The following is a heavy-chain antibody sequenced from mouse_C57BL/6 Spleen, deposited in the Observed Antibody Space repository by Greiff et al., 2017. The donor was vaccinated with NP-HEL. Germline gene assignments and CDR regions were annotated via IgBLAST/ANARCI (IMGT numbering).Heavy chain of an antibody. CDR1: GYTFTSYW. V-gene: IGHV1-69*01. D-gene: IGHD3-3*01. Sequence: VQLQQSGAELVMPGASVKLSCKASGYTFTSYWMHWVKQRPGQGLEWIGEIDPSDSYTNYNQKFKGKSTLTVDKSSSTAYMQLSSRTSEDSAVYYCARKRDEGDLDYWGQGTTLTVSS. CDR2: IDPSDSYT. J-gene: IGHJ2*01. CDR3: ARKRDEGDLDY.